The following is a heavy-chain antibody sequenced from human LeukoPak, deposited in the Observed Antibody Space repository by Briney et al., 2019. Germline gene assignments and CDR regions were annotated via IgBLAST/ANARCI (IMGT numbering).Heavy chain of an antibody. J-gene: IGHJ4*02. CDR1: GFTFSSYA. CDR3: AKASGAAIVAAGHVDF. Sequence: GGSLRLSCAASGFTFSSYAMSWVRQAPGKGLEWVSGISGSGGSTYYADSVKGRFTISRDNSKNALYLQMNSLRAEDTAVYYCAKASGAAIVAAGHVDFWGQGTLVTVSS. D-gene: IGHD5-12*01. CDR2: ISGSGGST. V-gene: IGHV3-23*01.